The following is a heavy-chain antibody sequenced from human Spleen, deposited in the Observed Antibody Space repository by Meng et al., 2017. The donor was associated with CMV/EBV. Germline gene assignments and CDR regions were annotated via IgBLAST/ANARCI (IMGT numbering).Heavy chain of an antibody. V-gene: IGHV1-8*02. CDR3: ARPVGGVAATPDWFDP. D-gene: IGHD2-15*01. CDR2: INLHSGNT. CDR1: GYTFTSHD. J-gene: IGHJ5*02. Sequence: ASVQVSCKASGYTFTSHDINWVRQATGQGLEGMGWINLHSGNTGYRQKFQGSVTMTRDTSTSTAYMELSSLTSGDTAVYYCARPVGGVAATPDWFDPWGHGTQVTVSS.